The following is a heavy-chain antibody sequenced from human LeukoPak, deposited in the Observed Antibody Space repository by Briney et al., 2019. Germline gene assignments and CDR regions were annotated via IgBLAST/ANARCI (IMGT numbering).Heavy chain of an antibody. CDR1: GFTFSDHY. D-gene: IGHD1-26*01. Sequence: GGSLRLSCAASGFTFSDHYMDWVRQAPGKGLEWVGRIRNKANSYSTEYAASVKGRFTISRGDSKNSLYLQLNSLKTDDTAVYYCARVSGSSHFDNWGQGTLVTVSS. CDR3: ARVSGSSHFDN. V-gene: IGHV3-72*01. CDR2: IRNKANSYST. J-gene: IGHJ4*02.